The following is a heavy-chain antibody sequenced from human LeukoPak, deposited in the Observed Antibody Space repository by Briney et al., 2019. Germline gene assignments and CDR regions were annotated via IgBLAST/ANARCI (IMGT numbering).Heavy chain of an antibody. V-gene: IGHV4-61*02. J-gene: IGHJ4*02. Sequence: PSETLSLTWTVSGGSIRSGTYYWSWIRQPAGKGLEWIGLIYSSGSTNYNPSLKSRVTISLGTSKNQFSLKLSSVTAADTAVYYCARQKHEYSGSFFFDYWGQGTLVTVSS. CDR1: GGSIRSGTYY. CDR3: ARQKHEYSGSFFFDY. D-gene: IGHD1-26*01. CDR2: IYSSGST.